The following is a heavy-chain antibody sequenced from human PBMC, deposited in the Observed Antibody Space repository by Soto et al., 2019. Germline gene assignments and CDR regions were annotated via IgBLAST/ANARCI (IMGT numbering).Heavy chain of an antibody. CDR2: VFYSGST. J-gene: IGHJ6*02. CDR3: VRHWTVPARPFYYYCMDD. V-gene: IGHV4-39*01. D-gene: IGHD6-6*01. CDR1: GDSISSTNFY. Sequence: ASETLSLTCSVSGDSISSTNFYWGWIRQPPGKGLEWVGTVFYSGSTYYSPSLKGRVTISLDKPKNQFSLSLTSVTAADTAVYYCVRHWTVPARPFYYYCMDDWGQGTTVTVSS.